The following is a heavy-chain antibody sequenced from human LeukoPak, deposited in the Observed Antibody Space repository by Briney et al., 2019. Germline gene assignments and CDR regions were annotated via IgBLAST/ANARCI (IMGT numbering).Heavy chain of an antibody. CDR3: AKEASYCTNGVCYSRIFDT. V-gene: IGHV3-23*01. CDR2: ISGSGGST. D-gene: IGHD2-8*01. CDR1: GFTFSSYA. J-gene: IGHJ5*02. Sequence: GGSLRLSCAASGFTFSSYAMSWVRQAPGKGLEWVSAISGSGGSTFYADSVKGRFTMSRDNSKNTLYLQMNSLRAEDTAVYYCAKEASYCTNGVCYSRIFDTWGQGTLVTVSS.